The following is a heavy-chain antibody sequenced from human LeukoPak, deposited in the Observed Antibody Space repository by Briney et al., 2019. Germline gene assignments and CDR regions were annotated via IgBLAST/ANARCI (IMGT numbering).Heavy chain of an antibody. CDR2: IYHAGST. CDR1: GGSISSGGFY. Sequence: SQTLSLTCTVSGGSISSGGFYWGWIRQSPGKGLEWIGYIYHAGSTYYNPSLKSRVTISVDRPKNQFFLNVTSLTAADTAVYYCARSRQASGLFNSWGQGTLVVVSS. V-gene: IGHV4-30-2*06. CDR3: ARSRQASGLFNS. D-gene: IGHD3-10*01. J-gene: IGHJ5*01.